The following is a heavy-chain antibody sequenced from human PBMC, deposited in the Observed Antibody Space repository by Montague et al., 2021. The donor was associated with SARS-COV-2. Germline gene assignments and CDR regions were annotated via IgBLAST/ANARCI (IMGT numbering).Heavy chain of an antibody. CDR3: AKWTTITFGSGSHPYGMDV. CDR2: ISWNSGNI. CDR1: GFTFDDYA. V-gene: IGHV3-9*01. D-gene: IGHD3-10*01. J-gene: IGHJ6*02. Sequence: SLRLSCAASGFTFDDYAMHWVRQAPGKGLEWVSGISWNSGNIGYADSVKGRFTISRDNAKNSLYLQMNSLRAEDTALYYCAKWTTITFGSGSHPYGMDVWGQGTTVTVSS.